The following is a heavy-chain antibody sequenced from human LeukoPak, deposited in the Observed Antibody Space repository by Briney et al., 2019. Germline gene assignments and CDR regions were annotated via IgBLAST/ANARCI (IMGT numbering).Heavy chain of an antibody. CDR2: IYYSGST. V-gene: IGHV4-59*12. D-gene: IGHD4-17*01. Sequence: TSETLSLTCTVSGGSISSYYWSWIRQPPGKGLEWIGYIYYSGSTNYNPSLKSRVTISVDTSKNQFSLKLSSVTAADTAVYYCASFYGDYEYAFDIWGQGTMVTVSS. CDR3: ASFYGDYEYAFDI. J-gene: IGHJ3*02. CDR1: GGSISSYY.